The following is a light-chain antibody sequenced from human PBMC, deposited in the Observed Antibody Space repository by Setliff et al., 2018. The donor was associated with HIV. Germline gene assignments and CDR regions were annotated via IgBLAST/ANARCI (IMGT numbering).Light chain of an antibody. J-gene: IGLJ1*01. CDR1: SSDIGGYNY. CDR3: SSYTSSDTYV. Sequence: QSALTQPASVSGSPGQSITISCTGTSSDIGGYNYVSWYQQYPGKAPKFIIYRVSDRPSGISNRFSVSKSGNTASLTISGLQAEDEGDYYCSSYTSSDTYVFGTGTKVTVL. CDR2: RVS. V-gene: IGLV2-14*01.